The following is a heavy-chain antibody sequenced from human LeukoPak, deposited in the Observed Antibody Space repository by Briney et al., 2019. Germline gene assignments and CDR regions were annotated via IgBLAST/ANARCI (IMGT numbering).Heavy chain of an antibody. CDR1: GVSRSSDY. D-gene: IGHD1-26*01. CDR3: ARGLQWDLQAFDI. CDR2: VSYGGNT. Sequence: SETLSLTCTVSGVSRSSDYWSWIRQPPGKRLEWIGYVSYGGNTNYNPSLKSRVTISVDTSKNQFSLKLSSATAADTAVYYCARGLQWDLQAFDIWGQGTMVTVSS. J-gene: IGHJ3*02. V-gene: IGHV4-59*01.